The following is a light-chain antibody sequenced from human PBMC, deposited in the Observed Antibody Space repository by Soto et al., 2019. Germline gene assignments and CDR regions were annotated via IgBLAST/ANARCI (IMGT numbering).Light chain of an antibody. CDR1: QSVLYSSNNKNY. J-gene: IGKJ1*01. CDR2: LAS. CDR3: QQHYSTPQT. V-gene: IGKV4-1*01. Sequence: DIVMTQSPDSLAVSLGERATINCKSSQSVLYSSNNKNYLAWYQQTPGQPPKLLIYLASTRESGVPDRFSGSGSGTDFTLTISSLQAEDVAVYYCQQHYSTPQTFGPGTKVEIK.